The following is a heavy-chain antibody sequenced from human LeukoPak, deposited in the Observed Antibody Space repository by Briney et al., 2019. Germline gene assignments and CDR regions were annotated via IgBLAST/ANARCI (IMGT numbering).Heavy chain of an antibody. CDR2: ISSSSSYI. CDR3: ARDVSERPDY. J-gene: IGHJ4*02. CDR1: GLTFSSYS. V-gene: IGHV3-21*01. Sequence: PGGSLRLSCAASGLTFSSYSMNWVRQAPGKGLEWVSSISSSSSYIYYADSVKGRFTISRDNAKNSLYLQMNSLRAEDTAVYYCARDVSERPDYWGQGTLVTVSS.